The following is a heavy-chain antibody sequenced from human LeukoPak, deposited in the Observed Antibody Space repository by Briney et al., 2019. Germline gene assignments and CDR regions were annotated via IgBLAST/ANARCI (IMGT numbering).Heavy chain of an antibody. CDR3: ARQTTSGYLDY. CDR1: GGSLSGYY. CDR2: INHSGST. V-gene: IGHV4-34*01. Sequence: PSETLSLTCSVYGGSLSGYYWSWIRQTPGMGLELIGEINHSGSTTYYPSFKNRVTISVDTSKNQFSLKLSSVTAADRALYYCARQTTSGYLDYWGQGTLVTVSS. D-gene: IGHD3-22*01. J-gene: IGHJ4*02.